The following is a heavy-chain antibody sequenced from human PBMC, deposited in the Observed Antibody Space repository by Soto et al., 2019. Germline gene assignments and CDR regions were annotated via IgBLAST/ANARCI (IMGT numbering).Heavy chain of an antibody. V-gene: IGHV1-69*13. D-gene: IGHD5-12*01. Sequence: GASVKVSCKASGGTFSSYAISWVRQAPGQGLEWMGGIIPIFGTANYAQKFQGRVTITADESTSTAYMELSSLRSEDTAVYYCARGKQYSGYDPFDYWGQGTLVTVSS. CDR3: ARGKQYSGYDPFDY. CDR1: GGTFSSYA. CDR2: IIPIFGTA. J-gene: IGHJ4*02.